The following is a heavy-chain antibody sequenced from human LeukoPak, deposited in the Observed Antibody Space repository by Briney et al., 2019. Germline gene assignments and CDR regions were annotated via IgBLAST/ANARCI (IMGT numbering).Heavy chain of an antibody. CDR2: MNPNSGNT. V-gene: IGHV1-8*01. D-gene: IGHD3-22*01. CDR3: AREFHDSSGYNYYYGMDV. J-gene: IGHJ6*02. Sequence: ASVTVSCKASGYTFTSYDINWVRQATGQGLEWMGWMNPNSGNTGYAQKFQGRVTTTRNTSISTAYMELSSLRSEDTAVYYCAREFHDSSGYNYYYGMDVWGQGTTVTVSS. CDR1: GYTFTSYD.